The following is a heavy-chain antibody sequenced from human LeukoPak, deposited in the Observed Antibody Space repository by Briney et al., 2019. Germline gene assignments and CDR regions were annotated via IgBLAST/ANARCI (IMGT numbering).Heavy chain of an antibody. V-gene: IGHV1-2*02. CDR3: ARLHCSSTSCYGITGFDP. CDR2: INPSGGT. J-gene: IGHJ5*02. CDR1: GYTFTSYY. D-gene: IGHD2-2*01. Sequence: ASVKVSCKASGYTFTSYYMHWVRQAPGQGLEWMGIINPSGGTNYAQKFQGRVTMTRDTSISTAYMELSRLRSDDTAVYYCARLHCSSTSCYGITGFDPWGQGTLVTVSS.